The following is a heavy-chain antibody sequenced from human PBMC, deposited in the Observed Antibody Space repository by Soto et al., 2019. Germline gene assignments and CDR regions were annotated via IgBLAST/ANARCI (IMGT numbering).Heavy chain of an antibody. D-gene: IGHD2-15*01. CDR2: IIPIFGTA. CDR3: ARGSGGSSYYYYGMDV. V-gene: IGHV1-69*12. Sequence: VQLVQSGAEVKKPGSSVKVSCKASGGTFSSYAINWVRQAPGQGLEWMGGIIPIFGTANYAQKFQGRVTLTADESTSTAYMELSSLRSEDTAVYYCARGSGGSSYYYYGMDVWGQGTTVTVSS. J-gene: IGHJ6*02. CDR1: GGTFSSYA.